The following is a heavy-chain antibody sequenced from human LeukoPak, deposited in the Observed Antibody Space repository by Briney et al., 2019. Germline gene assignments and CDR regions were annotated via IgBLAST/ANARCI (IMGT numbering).Heavy chain of an antibody. CDR2: IYYSGST. J-gene: IGHJ3*02. V-gene: IGHV4-39*01. CDR3: AGTITMIVVVITNRADDAFDI. D-gene: IGHD3-22*01. CDR1: GGSISSSSYY. Sequence: SVTLSLTCTVSGGSISSSSYYWGWIRQPPGTGLEWIGSIYYSGSTYYNPSLKSRVTISVDTSKNQFSLKLSSVTAADTAVYYCAGTITMIVVVITNRADDAFDIWGQGTMVTVSS.